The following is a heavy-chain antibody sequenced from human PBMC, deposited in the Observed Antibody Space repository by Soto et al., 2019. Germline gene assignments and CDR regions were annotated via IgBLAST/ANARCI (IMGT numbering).Heavy chain of an antibody. D-gene: IGHD3-3*01. CDR1: GFTFSSSA. V-gene: IGHV3-23*01. CDR3: AKAPPTLGPVIPYPFYYGMDV. Sequence: PGGSLRLSCAVSGFTFSSSATSWVRQAPGKGLEWVSSISASGGSTYYADSVKGRFTISRDNSKNTLYLQMNSLRAEDASVYHCAKAPPTLGPVIPYPFYYGMDVWYHGTTVTVS. J-gene: IGHJ6*02. CDR2: ISASGGST.